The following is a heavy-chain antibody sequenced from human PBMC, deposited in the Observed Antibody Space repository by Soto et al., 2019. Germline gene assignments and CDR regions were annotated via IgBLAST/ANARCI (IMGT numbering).Heavy chain of an antibody. D-gene: IGHD3-16*01. Sequence: SGGSLRLSCAASGFAFSNYAMSWVRQAPGKGLEWVSSISGGGGSTYYADSVKGRFTISRDNSKNTLYLQMNSLRAEDTAVYYYAKVPAYDYVWGTYYYFDYWGLGALVTVSS. J-gene: IGHJ4*02. CDR1: GFAFSNYA. CDR3: AKVPAYDYVWGTYYYFDY. CDR2: ISGGGGST. V-gene: IGHV3-23*01.